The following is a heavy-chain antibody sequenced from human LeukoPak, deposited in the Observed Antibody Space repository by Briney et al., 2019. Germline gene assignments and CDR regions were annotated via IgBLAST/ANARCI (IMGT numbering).Heavy chain of an antibody. CDR2: IYWDDDN. D-gene: IGHD1-26*01. V-gene: IGHV2-5*02. CDR3: AHLIVGTPKSGGPYYFDY. CDR1: GFSLNTSGVA. Sequence: SGPTLVKPTQTLTLTCSFSGFSLNTSGVAVGWIRQPPGKALQWLALIYWDDDNRYSPSLRNRLTITEDTSKNQVALTMTNMDPVDTATYYCAHLIVGTPKSGGPYYFDYWGQGALVTVSS. J-gene: IGHJ4*02.